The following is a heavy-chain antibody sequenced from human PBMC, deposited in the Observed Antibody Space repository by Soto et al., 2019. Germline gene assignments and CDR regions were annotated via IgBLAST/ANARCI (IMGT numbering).Heavy chain of an antibody. V-gene: IGHV1-69*01. D-gene: IGHD2-21*02. CDR3: ARGLYCGGGCCSHFDY. CDR1: GGTFSNYP. Sequence: VQLVQSGAEVKKPGSSVKVSCKASGGTFSNYPFIWVRQAPGQGLDWMGGIIPIFGTTDYGQRFQGRVTITADESTNTAYMELSSLRSDDTAVYYCARGLYCGGGCCSHFDYWGQGTLVTVSS. J-gene: IGHJ4*02. CDR2: IIPIFGTT.